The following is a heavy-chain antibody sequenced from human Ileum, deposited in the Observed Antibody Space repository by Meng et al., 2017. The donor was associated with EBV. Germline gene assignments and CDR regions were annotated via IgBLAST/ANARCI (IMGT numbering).Heavy chain of an antibody. CDR3: ASKSEGYDH. V-gene: IGHV3-53*01. CDR1: GFTVRRKY. D-gene: IGHD5-12*01. J-gene: IGHJ4*02. Sequence: GQLGGAGGGLIQPGVSLRPSCAASGFTVRRKYMSWVRQAPGKGLEWVSVIYTGGSTYYADSVKGRFTISRDNSKNTLYLQMNSLRGEDTAVYYCASKSEGYDHWGQGTLVTVSS. CDR2: IYTGGST.